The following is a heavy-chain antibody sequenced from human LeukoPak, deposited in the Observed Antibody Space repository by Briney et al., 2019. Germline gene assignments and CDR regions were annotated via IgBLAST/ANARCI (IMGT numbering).Heavy chain of an antibody. CDR2: ISGSGGST. CDR1: GFTFSSYA. V-gene: IGHV3-23*01. Sequence: GGSLRLSCAVSGFTFSSYAMSWVRQAPGKGLEWVSAISGSGGSTYYADSVKGRFTISRDNSKNTLYLQMNSLRAEDTAVYYCAKDRDVVVPENWFDPWGQGTLVTVSS. D-gene: IGHD2-2*01. J-gene: IGHJ5*02. CDR3: AKDRDVVVPENWFDP.